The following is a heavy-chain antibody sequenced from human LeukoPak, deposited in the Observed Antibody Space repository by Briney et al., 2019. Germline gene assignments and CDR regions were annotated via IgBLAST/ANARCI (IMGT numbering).Heavy chain of an antibody. D-gene: IGHD3-10*01. J-gene: IGHJ5*02. V-gene: IGHV3-23*01. Sequence: PGGSLRLSCAASGFTFSSYGMSWVRQAPGKGLEWASAISGSGSSTYYAASVKGRFTISRDNAKNSLYLQMNSLTAEDTAVHYCVRAHHPGGWFDPWGQGTLVTVSS. CDR2: ISGSGSST. CDR3: VRAHHPGGWFDP. CDR1: GFTFSSYG.